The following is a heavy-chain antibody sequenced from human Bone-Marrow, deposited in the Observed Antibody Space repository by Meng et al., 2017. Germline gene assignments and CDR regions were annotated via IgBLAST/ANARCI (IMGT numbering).Heavy chain of an antibody. CDR1: GFTFSSYA. D-gene: IGHD3-10*01. Sequence: GGSLRLSCAASGFTFSSYAMHWVRQAPGKGLEWVAVISYDGSNKYYADSVKGQFTISRDNSKNTLYLQMNSLRAEDTAVYYCARDIGGSGSFSDYWGQGTLVTVSS. J-gene: IGHJ4*02. CDR3: ARDIGGSGSFSDY. V-gene: IGHV3-30*01. CDR2: ISYDGSNK.